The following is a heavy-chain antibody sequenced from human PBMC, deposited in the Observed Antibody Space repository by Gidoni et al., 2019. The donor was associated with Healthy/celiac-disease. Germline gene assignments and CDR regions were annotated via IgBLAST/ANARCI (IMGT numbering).Heavy chain of an antibody. V-gene: IGHV4-34*01. CDR2: INHSGST. CDR1: GGSFSGYY. J-gene: IGHJ6*02. D-gene: IGHD6-6*01. Sequence: QVQLQQWGAGPLKPSETLSRPCAVYGGSFSGYYWSWIRQPPGTGLEWSGEINHSGSTNYNPSLESRVTISVDTSKNQFSLKLSSVTAADTAVYYCARGGGIAARPRPYYYGMDVWGQGTTVTVSS. CDR3: ARGGGIAARPRPYYYGMDV.